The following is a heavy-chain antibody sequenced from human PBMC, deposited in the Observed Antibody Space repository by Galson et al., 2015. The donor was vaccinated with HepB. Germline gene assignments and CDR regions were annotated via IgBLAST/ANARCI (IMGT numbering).Heavy chain of an antibody. CDR3: ARDFTYYDSSGYFDY. D-gene: IGHD3-22*01. Sequence: SLRLSCAASGFTFSSYAMHWVRQAPGKGLEWVAVISYDGSNKYYADSVKGRFTISRDNSKNTLYLQMNSLRAEDTAVYYCARDFTYYDSSGYFDYWGQGTLVTVSS. V-gene: IGHV3-30*04. CDR1: GFTFSSYA. J-gene: IGHJ4*02. CDR2: ISYDGSNK.